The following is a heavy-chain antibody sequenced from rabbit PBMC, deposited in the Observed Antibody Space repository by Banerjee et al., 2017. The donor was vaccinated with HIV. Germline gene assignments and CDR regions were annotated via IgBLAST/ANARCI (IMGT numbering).Heavy chain of an antibody. V-gene: IGHV1S40*01. J-gene: IGHJ4*01. Sequence: QSLEESGGGLVTPGGTLTLTCTASGFTISSSYWMCCVRQAPGKGLEWVGCIYTGSGTTYCASWAKGRFTISKTSSTTVTLQMTSLTAADTAIYFSARYAAGSGYPLWGPGTLVTVS. CDR3: ARYAAGSGYPL. D-gene: IGHD1-1*01. CDR1: GFTISSSYW. CDR2: IYTGSGTT.